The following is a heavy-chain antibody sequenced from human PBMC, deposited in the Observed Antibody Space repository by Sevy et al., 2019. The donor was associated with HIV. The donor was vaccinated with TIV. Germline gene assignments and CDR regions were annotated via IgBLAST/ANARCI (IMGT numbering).Heavy chain of an antibody. V-gene: IGHV3-21*01. CDR2: ISSSSSYI. Sequence: GGSLRLSCVASGFTFSSYTMNWVRQAPGKGLEWVSSISSSSSYIFHADSVKGRFTISRDNAKNSLYLQMNSLRDEDTAVYYCARGGCTSSSCYLFDYWGHGTLVTVS. CDR3: ARGGCTSSSCYLFDY. D-gene: IGHD2-2*01. J-gene: IGHJ4*01. CDR1: GFTFSSYT.